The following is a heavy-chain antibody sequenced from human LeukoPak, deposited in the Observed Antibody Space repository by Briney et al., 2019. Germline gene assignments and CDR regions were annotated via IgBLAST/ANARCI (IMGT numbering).Heavy chain of an antibody. J-gene: IGHJ4*02. Sequence: GESLKISCEGSGYRFTSYWIAWARQMPGKGLEWMGIIYPGDSETRSRPSFEGQVTISADKSISTAYLQWSSLKASDTAMYYCARLAYYYGSGSYYFDYWGQGTLVTVSS. CDR1: GYRFTSYW. D-gene: IGHD3-10*01. CDR2: IYPGDSET. CDR3: ARLAYYYGSGSYYFDY. V-gene: IGHV5-51*01.